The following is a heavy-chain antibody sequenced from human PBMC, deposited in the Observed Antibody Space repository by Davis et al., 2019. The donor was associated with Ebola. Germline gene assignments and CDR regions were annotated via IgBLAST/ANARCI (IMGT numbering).Heavy chain of an antibody. D-gene: IGHD2-2*01. Sequence: GGSLRLSCAASGFTFSSYSMNWVRQAPGKGLEWVSSISSSSSYIYYADSVKGRFTISRDNAKNSLYLQMNSLRAEDTAVYYCATPACSSTSCPNRNYYYYGMDVWGQGTTVTVSS. J-gene: IGHJ6*02. CDR1: GFTFSSYS. CDR2: ISSSSSYI. V-gene: IGHV3-21*01. CDR3: ATPACSSTSCPNRNYYYYGMDV.